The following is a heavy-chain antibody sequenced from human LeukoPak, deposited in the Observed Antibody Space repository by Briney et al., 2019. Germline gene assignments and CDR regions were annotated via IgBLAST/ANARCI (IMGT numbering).Heavy chain of an antibody. CDR3: ATGGYRSGWGY. CDR2: FDPEDGET. Sequence: GASVKVSCKVSGYTLTELSMHWVRQAPGQGLEWMGGFDPEDGETIYAQKFQGRVTMTTDTSTSTAYMELRSLRSDGTAVYYCATGGYRSGWGYWGQGTLVTVSS. D-gene: IGHD6-19*01. CDR1: GYTLTELS. J-gene: IGHJ4*02. V-gene: IGHV1-24*01.